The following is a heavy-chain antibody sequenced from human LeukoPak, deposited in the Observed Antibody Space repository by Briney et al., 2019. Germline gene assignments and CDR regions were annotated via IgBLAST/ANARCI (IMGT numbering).Heavy chain of an antibody. CDR1: GGSISSYY. CDR3: ARADSSGWSGALYYYYGMDV. CDR2: IYYSGST. D-gene: IGHD6-19*01. J-gene: IGHJ6*02. V-gene: IGHV4-59*08. Sequence: PSETLSLTCTVSGGSISSYYWSWIRQPPGKGLEWIGYIYYSGSTNYNHSLKSRVTISVDTSKNQFSLKLSSVTAADTAVYYCARADSSGWSGALYYYYGMDVWGQGTTVTVSS.